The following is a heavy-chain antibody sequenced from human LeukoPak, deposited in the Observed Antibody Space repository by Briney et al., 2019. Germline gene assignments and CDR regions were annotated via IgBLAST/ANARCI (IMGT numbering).Heavy chain of an antibody. Sequence: ASVKVSCKASGYTFTSYAMHWVRQAPGQRLEWMGWINAGNGNTKYSQKFQGRVTITRDTSASTACMELSSLRSEDTAVYYCARDADTAMLYFDYWGQGTLVTVSS. J-gene: IGHJ4*02. V-gene: IGHV1-3*01. D-gene: IGHD5-18*01. CDR1: GYTFTSYA. CDR2: INAGNGNT. CDR3: ARDADTAMLYFDY.